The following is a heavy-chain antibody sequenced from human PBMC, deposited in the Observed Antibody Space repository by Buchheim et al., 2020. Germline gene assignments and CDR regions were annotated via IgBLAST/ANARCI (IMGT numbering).Heavy chain of an antibody. Sequence: QVQLQESGPGLVKPSQTLSLTCTVSGGSISSGDYYWSWIRQPPGKGLEWIVYIYYSGSTYYNPSLNSRATISVDTSKNQFSLKLSSVTAADTAVYFCAADCSGGSCYPLEFDYWGQGTL. CDR3: AADCSGGSCYPLEFDY. V-gene: IGHV4-30-4*01. D-gene: IGHD2-15*01. J-gene: IGHJ4*02. CDR2: IYYSGST. CDR1: GGSISSGDYY.